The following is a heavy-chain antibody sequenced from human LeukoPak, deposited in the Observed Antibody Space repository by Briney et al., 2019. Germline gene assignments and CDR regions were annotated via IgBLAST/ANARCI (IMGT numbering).Heavy chain of an antibody. Sequence: GSLRLSCAASGFTFNIYSMNWVRQAPGKGLEWVSYISSRSSTIYYADSVKGRFTISRDNAKNSLYLQMNSLRAEDTAVYYCARLTTVAAPTFDYWGQGTLVTVSS. J-gene: IGHJ4*02. CDR2: ISSRSSTI. V-gene: IGHV3-48*04. CDR3: ARLTTVAAPTFDY. CDR1: GFTFNIYS. D-gene: IGHD6-19*01.